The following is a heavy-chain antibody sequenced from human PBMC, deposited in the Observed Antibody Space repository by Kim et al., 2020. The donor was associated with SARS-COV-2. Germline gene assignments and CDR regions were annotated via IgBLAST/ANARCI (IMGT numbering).Heavy chain of an antibody. CDR1: GFTFSSYS. CDR3: ARATNGDYWYFDR. D-gene: IGHD4-17*01. J-gene: IGHJ2*01. V-gene: IGHV3-21*01. Sequence: GGSLRLSCAASGFTFSSYSMNWVRQAPGKGLEWVSSISSSSSYIYYADSVKGRFTISRDNAKNSLYLQMNTLRAEDTAVYYCARATNGDYWYFDRWGRGTLVTVSS. CDR2: ISSSSSYI.